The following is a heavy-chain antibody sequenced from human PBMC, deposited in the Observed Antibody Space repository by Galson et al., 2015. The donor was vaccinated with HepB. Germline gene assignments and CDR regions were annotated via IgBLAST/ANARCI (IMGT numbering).Heavy chain of an antibody. J-gene: IGHJ4*02. D-gene: IGHD1-1*01. V-gene: IGHV3-21*01. CDR3: ARDRDPYNWNDGLLDY. Sequence: SLRLSCAASGFTFSSYSMNWVRQAPGKGLEWVSSISSSSSYMYYADSLKGRFTISRDNAKNSLYLQMNSLRAEDTAVYYCARDRDPYNWNDGLLDYWGQGTLVTVSA. CDR2: ISSSSSYM. CDR1: GFTFSSYS.